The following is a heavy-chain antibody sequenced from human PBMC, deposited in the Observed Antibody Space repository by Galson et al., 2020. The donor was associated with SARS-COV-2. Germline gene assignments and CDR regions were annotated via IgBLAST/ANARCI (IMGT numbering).Heavy chain of an antibody. CDR1: GGSVYNYY. CDR3: ARVGGHHGGAFDI. V-gene: IGHV4-59*02. D-gene: IGHD1-26*01. CDR2: INEGGSA. J-gene: IGHJ3*02. Sequence: ASETLSLTCTVSGGSVYNYYWTWIRQFPGKGLEWIGYINEGGSAGYNPPLKSRVTISIDTSQNQFSLKMSSATAADTAVYYCARVGGHHGGAFDIWGQGTMVTVSS.